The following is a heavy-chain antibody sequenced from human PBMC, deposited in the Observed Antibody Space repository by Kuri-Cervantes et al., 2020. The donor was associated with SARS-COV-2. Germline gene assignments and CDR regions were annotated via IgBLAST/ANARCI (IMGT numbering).Heavy chain of an antibody. CDR2: ISGSGGST. J-gene: IGHJ5*02. D-gene: IGHD3-3*01. V-gene: IGHV3-23*01. CDR3: ARDKDFWRGPGVNWFDP. Sequence: GGSLRLSCAASGFTFSSYAMSWVRQAPGKGLEWVSAISGSGGSTYYADSVKGRFTISRDNSKNTLYLQMNSLRAEDTAVYYCARDKDFWRGPGVNWFDPWGQGTLVTVSS. CDR1: GFTFSSYA.